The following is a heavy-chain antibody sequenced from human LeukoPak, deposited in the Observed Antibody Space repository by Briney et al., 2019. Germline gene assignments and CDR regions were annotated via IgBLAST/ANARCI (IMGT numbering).Heavy chain of an antibody. CDR3: SRGAHVRMYDSNHNCFDP. V-gene: IGHV1-46*01. J-gene: IGHJ5*02. Sequence: ASVKVSCKASGYTFTSYYIYWMRQAHGHGLDWMGIINPSGGRTNYAHKFQGRVTMTRDMSTSTVYMELSRLRSEGTAVDFCSRGAHVRMYDSNHNCFDPWGQGTLVTVSS. D-gene: IGHD3-22*01. CDR1: GYTFTSYY. CDR2: INPSGGRT.